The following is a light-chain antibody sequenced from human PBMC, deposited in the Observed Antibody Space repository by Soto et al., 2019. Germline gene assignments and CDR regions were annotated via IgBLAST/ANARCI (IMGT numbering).Light chain of an antibody. CDR3: YSTDSSGNRGV. CDR2: EDR. CDR1: VLPKKY. J-gene: IGLJ3*02. Sequence: SYELTQPPSVSVSPGQTARITCSGDVLPKKYAYWYQQRSGQAPVLVIYEDRKRPSGIPERFSGSSSGTMATLTISGAQLEDEADYYFYSTDSSGNRGVFGGGTKLTVL. V-gene: IGLV3-10*01.